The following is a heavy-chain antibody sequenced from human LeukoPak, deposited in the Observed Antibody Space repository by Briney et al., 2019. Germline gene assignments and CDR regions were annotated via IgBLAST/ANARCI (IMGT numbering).Heavy chain of an antibody. CDR2: IWYDGNTK. V-gene: IGHV3-33*01. CDR3: ARDSGFGELVTYYFDY. Sequence: PGGSLRLSCAASGFNFSNYGMHWVRQVPGTGLEWVAVIWYDGNTKYYANYAKGRFTVSRDNSKNTLYLQMNILRPEDTAIYYCARDSGFGELVTYYFDYWGQGTLVTVSS. J-gene: IGHJ4*02. CDR1: GFNFSNYG. D-gene: IGHD3-10*01.